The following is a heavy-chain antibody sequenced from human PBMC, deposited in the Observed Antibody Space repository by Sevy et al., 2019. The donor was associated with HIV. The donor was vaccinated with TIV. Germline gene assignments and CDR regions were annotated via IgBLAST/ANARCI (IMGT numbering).Heavy chain of an antibody. CDR2: ISSSSSYI. V-gene: IGHV3-21*01. J-gene: IGHJ4*02. D-gene: IGHD5-12*01. CDR1: GFTFSSYS. CDR3: ARGTGSGYDFDY. Sequence: GGSLRLSCAASGFTFSSYSMNWVRQAPGKGLEWLSSISSSSSYIYYADSVNGRFTISRDNAKNSLYLQMNSLRAEDTAVYYCARGTGSGYDFDYWGQGTLVTVSS.